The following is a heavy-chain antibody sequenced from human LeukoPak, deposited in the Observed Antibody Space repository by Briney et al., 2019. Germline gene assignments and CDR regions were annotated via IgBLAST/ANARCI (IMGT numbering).Heavy chain of an antibody. V-gene: IGHV6-1*01. J-gene: IGHJ5*02. CDR2: TYYRSTWYS. CDR1: GDTVSSNSVT. D-gene: IGHD2-2*01. CDR3: ARRLTQYDCFDP. Sequence: SQTLSLTCAISGDTVSSNSVTWNWIRQSPSRGLEWLGRTYYRSTWYSDYAVSVRGRITVNPDTSKNQFSLHLNSVTPEDTAVYYCARRLTQYDCFDPWGQGILVTVSS.